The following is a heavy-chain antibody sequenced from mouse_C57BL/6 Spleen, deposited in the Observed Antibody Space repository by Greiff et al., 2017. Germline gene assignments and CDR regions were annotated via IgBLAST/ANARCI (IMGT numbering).Heavy chain of an antibody. J-gene: IGHJ3*01. V-gene: IGHV5-17*01. D-gene: IGHD1-1*01. CDR2: ISSGSSTI. CDR1: GFTFSDYG. CDR3: ARGPHYYGSSYGFAY. Sequence: EVHLVESGGGLVKPGGSLKLSCAASGFTFSDYGMHWVRQAPEKGLEWVAYISSGSSTIYYADTVKGRFTISRDNAKNTLFLQMTSLRSEDTAMYYCARGPHYYGSSYGFAYWGQGTLVTVSA.